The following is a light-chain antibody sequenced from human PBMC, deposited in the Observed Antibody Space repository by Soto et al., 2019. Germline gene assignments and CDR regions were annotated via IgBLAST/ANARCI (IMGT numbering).Light chain of an antibody. V-gene: IGKV1-39*01. Sequence: DIQMTQSPSSLSASVGDRVTITCRASQTITSDLNWYQQKPGKAPKLLIYAASSLQSGVPSRFSGSGSGTDFTLTISSLQPEDFATYYRQQANSFPTFGQGTRLEI. CDR3: QQANSFPT. CDR1: QTITSD. CDR2: AAS. J-gene: IGKJ5*01.